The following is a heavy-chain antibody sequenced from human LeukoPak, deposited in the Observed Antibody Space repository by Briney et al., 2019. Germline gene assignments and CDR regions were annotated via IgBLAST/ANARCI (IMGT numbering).Heavy chain of an antibody. J-gene: IGHJ2*01. Sequence: ASVKVSCKASGGTFSSYAISWVRQAPGQGLEWMGVIIPIFGTANYAQKFQGRVTITADESTSTAYMELSSLRSEDTAVYYCARALYPRYCSSTSCYTFHWYFDLWGRGTLVTVSS. CDR3: ARALYPRYCSSTSCYTFHWYFDL. V-gene: IGHV1-69*13. CDR2: IIPIFGTA. D-gene: IGHD2-2*02. CDR1: GGTFSSYA.